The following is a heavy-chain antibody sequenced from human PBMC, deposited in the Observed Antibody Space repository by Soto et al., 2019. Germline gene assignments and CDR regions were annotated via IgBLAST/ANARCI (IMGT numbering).Heavy chain of an antibody. CDR2: ISDSGSSI. J-gene: IGHJ4*02. V-gene: IGHV3-11*01. Sequence: QVQLVESGGGLVKPGGSLRLSCAASGFTFKNHYMTWIRQAPGKGLEWVSYISDSGSSIYYADSVKGRFTISRDNAKNSLLLEMNSPRGEDTAVYYCTRQYSSMLDLWGQGTLVTVSS. D-gene: IGHD6-13*01. CDR3: TRQYSSMLDL. CDR1: GFTFKNHY.